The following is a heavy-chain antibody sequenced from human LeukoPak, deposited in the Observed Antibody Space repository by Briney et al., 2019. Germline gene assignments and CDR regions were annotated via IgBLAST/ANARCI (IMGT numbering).Heavy chain of an antibody. Sequence: GRSLRLSCAASGFTFSSYAMHWVRQAPGKGLEWVAVISYDGSNKYYADSVKGRFTISRDNSKNTLYLQMNSLRAEDTAVYYCAREGEGDYDFWSDYIRVWGQGTLVTVSS. CDR2: ISYDGSNK. V-gene: IGHV3-30*01. D-gene: IGHD3-3*01. J-gene: IGHJ4*02. CDR3: AREGEGDYDFWSDYIRV. CDR1: GFTFSSYA.